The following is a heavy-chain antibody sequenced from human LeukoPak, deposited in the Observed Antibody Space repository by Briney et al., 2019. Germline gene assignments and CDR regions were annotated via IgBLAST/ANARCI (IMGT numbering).Heavy chain of an antibody. CDR3: AKAIFLVDYYDSSGQGPFDY. CDR1: GFTFSSYG. Sequence: PGGSLRLSCAASGFTFSSYGMHWVRQAPGKGLEWVAVISYDGSNKYYADSVKGRFTISRDNSKNTLYLQMNSLRAEDTAVYYCAKAIFLVDYYDSSGQGPFDYWGQGTLVTVSS. J-gene: IGHJ4*02. V-gene: IGHV3-30*18. D-gene: IGHD3-22*01. CDR2: ISYDGSNK.